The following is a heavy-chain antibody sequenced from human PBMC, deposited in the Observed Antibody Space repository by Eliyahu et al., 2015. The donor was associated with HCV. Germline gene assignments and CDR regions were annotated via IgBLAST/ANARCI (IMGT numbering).Heavy chain of an antibody. D-gene: IGHD5-18*01. Sequence: QVQLVQSGAEVKKPGSSVKVSCKASGGSFNTNVISWVRQGPGQGLEWMGGVIPIFGTAKYAQNFQGRVSITADESTSTSYLEVSSLRSEDTAVYYCARSRGYRSGYYDYYMDVWGKGTTVSVS. CDR1: GGSFNTNV. CDR2: VIPIFGTA. V-gene: IGHV1-69*01. J-gene: IGHJ6*03. CDR3: ARSRGYRSGYYDYYMDV.